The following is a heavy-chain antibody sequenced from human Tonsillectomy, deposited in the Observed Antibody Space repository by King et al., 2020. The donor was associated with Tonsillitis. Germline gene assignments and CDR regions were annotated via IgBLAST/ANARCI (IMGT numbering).Heavy chain of an antibody. V-gene: IGHV3-33*01. Sequence: VQLVESGGGVVQPGRSLRLSCAASGFIFSSYGMHWVRQAPGKGLEWVAVIWYDGSNKYYADSVKGRFTISRDKSKNTLYLQMNSLRAEDTALYYCARDSRGFGYGWRGDGMDVWGQGTTVTVSS. D-gene: IGHD5-18*01. J-gene: IGHJ6*02. CDR1: GFIFSSYG. CDR2: IWYDGSNK. CDR3: ARDSRGFGYGWRGDGMDV.